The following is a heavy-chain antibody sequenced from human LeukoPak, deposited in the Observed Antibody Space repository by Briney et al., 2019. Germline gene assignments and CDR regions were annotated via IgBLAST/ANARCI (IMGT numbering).Heavy chain of an antibody. J-gene: IGHJ4*02. CDR1: GYTFTSHG. Sequence: ASAKVSCKASGYTFTSHGISWVRQAPGQGLEWMGWISAYNGNTNYAQKLQGRVTMTTDTSTSTAYMELRSLRSDDTAVYYCAREGRSGSYGDYWGQGTLVTVSS. CDR2: ISAYNGNT. D-gene: IGHD1-26*01. CDR3: AREGRSGSYGDY. V-gene: IGHV1-18*01.